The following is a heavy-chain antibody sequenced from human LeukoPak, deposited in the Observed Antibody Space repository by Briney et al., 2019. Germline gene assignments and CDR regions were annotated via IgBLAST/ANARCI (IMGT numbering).Heavy chain of an antibody. D-gene: IGHD3-3*01. CDR3: AKSGLLRFLEWYSYYFDY. V-gene: IGHV3-23*01. J-gene: IGHJ4*02. CDR1: GFTFSSYA. CDR2: ISGSGGST. Sequence: GGSLRLSCAASGFTFSSYAMSWVRQAPGKGLEWVSAISGSGGSTYYADSVKGRFTISRDNSKNTLYLQMNSLRAEDTAVYYCAKSGLLRFLEWYSYYFDYWGQGTLVTVSS.